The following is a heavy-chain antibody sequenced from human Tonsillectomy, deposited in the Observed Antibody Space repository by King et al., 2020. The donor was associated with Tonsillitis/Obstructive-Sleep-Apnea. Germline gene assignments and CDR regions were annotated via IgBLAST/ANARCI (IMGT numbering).Heavy chain of an antibody. J-gene: IGHJ5*02. Sequence: TLKESGPTLVKPTQTLTLTCTFSGFSLSTSGVGVGWIRQPPGKALEWLALIYWDDDKRYSPSLKSRLTITKDTSKNQVVLTMTNMDPVDTATYYCAHMPPEYDIWTGPITDNWFDPWGQGTLVTVSS. CDR3: AHMPPEYDIWTGPITDNWFDP. CDR2: IYWDDDK. CDR1: GFSLSTSGVG. V-gene: IGHV2-5*02. D-gene: IGHD3-9*01.